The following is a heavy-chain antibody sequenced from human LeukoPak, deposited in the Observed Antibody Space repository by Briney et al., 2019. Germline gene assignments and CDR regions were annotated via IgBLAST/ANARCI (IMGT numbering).Heavy chain of an antibody. D-gene: IGHD2-15*01. CDR1: GYTLIELS. Sequence: ASVKVSCKVSGYTLIELSMHWVRQARGKGLEWKGGFDPEDGETIYAQKLQGRVTMTTDTSTSTAYMELRSLRSADTAVYYCARDRGSFDPWGQGTLVTVSS. CDR2: FDPEDGET. CDR3: ARDRGSFDP. V-gene: IGHV1-24*01. J-gene: IGHJ5*02.